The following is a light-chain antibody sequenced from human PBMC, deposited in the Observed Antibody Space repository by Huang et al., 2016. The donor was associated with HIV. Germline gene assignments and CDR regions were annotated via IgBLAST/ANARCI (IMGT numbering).Light chain of an antibody. CDR2: GAS. V-gene: IGKV3-20*01. CDR1: QSVSNSY. CDR3: QQYGSSPLT. J-gene: IGKJ4*01. Sequence: EIVLTQSPGTLSLSPGERSTLSCRASQSVSNSYLAWYQQEPGQAPRLLIYGASSRATGIPDRFSGSGSGTDFTLTISRLEPEDFAVYYCQQYGSSPLTFGGGTKVEIK.